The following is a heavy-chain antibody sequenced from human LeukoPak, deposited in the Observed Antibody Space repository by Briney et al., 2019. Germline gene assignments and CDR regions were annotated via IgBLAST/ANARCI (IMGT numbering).Heavy chain of an antibody. CDR3: ARVLGAPAVAFDP. Sequence: ASVNVACKDSGYTFTSYGISWVRQAPGQGLEWMGWISAYYGNTNYAQKLHGRVTMTPETSTSTAYMKLRSLRSDDTAVYYCARVLGAPAVAFDPWGQGTLVTVSS. J-gene: IGHJ5*02. CDR1: GYTFTSYG. CDR2: ISAYYGNT. V-gene: IGHV1-18*01. D-gene: IGHD6-19*01.